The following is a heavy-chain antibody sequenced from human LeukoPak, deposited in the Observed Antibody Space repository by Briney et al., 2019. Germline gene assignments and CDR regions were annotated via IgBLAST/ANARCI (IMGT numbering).Heavy chain of an antibody. CDR2: VSYTGRT. Sequence: SETLSPTCTVSGGSLSGHYWSCIRQPPGKRLEWIGYVSYTGRTKYNPSLQSRVTISIDTSKSQFSLELTSVTSADTAVYSCARLLDNDISGDPDTFDVWGQGTTVIVSS. CDR3: ARLLDNDISGDPDTFDV. D-gene: IGHD3-22*01. J-gene: IGHJ3*01. CDR1: GGSLSGHY. V-gene: IGHV4-59*11.